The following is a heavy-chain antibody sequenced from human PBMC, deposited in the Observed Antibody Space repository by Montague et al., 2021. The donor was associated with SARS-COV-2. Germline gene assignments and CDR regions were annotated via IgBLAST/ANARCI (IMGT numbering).Heavy chain of an antibody. CDR3: ARAQTPCFMANCVNYFDY. CDR1: GGSISGYY. V-gene: IGHV4-59*01. J-gene: IGHJ4*02. CDR2: IYYTGST. Sequence: SETLSLTCTVSGGSISGYYWTWMRQPPGKGLEWLGHIYYTGSTKYNPSLKSRVTISIDTPKNQFSLKLRSVTAADTAVYFCARAQTPCFMANCVNYFDYWGQGALVTVSS. D-gene: IGHD1-1*01.